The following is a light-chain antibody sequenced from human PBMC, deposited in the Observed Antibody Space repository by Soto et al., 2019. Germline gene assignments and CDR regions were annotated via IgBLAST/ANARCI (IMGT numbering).Light chain of an antibody. Sequence: EIVLTQSPATLSLSPGEGATLSCRASQSVSTNLAWYQQKPGQAPRLLIYDASNRATGIPDRFSGSGSGTDFALTISSLETEDFAVYCCQQRNNWPLTFGGGTKVEIK. CDR2: DAS. J-gene: IGKJ4*01. CDR3: QQRNNWPLT. V-gene: IGKV3-11*01. CDR1: QSVSTN.